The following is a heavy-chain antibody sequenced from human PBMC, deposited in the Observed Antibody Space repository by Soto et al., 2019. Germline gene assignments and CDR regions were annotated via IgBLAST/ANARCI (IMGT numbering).Heavy chain of an antibody. J-gene: IGHJ1*01. V-gene: IGHV3-7*01. Sequence: RRLSCVASGFTYRDYWMAWVRQVPGRGLEWVAYMNPDGSQTFYVDSVKGRFTISRDNAKNSLYLQITSLRVEDTAVYYCAREPRVLSYWGQGTLVTVSS. CDR3: AREPRVLSY. CDR2: MNPDGSQT. CDR1: GFTYRDYW. D-gene: IGHD3-10*01.